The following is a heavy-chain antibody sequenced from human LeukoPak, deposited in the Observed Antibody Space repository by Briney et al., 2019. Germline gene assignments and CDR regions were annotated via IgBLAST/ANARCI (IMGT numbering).Heavy chain of an antibody. V-gene: IGHV1-2*02. CDR2: INPNSGGT. CDR3: ARVRYYDFWGGYFGYYGMDV. Sequence: GASVKVSCKASGYTFTGYYMHWVRQAPGQGRAWMGWINPNSGGTHYVQKFQGRVGMTRDTSISTAYMELSRLKSDDTAVYYCARVRYYDFWGGYFGYYGMDVWGQGTTVTVSS. D-gene: IGHD3-3*01. J-gene: IGHJ6*02. CDR1: GYTFTGYY.